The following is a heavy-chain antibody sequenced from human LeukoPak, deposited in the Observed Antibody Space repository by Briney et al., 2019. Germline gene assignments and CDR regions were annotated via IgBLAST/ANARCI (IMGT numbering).Heavy chain of an antibody. CDR1: GGSISSSSSY. V-gene: IGHV4-39*07. Sequence: SETLSLTCTVSGGSISSSSSYWGWIRQPPGKGLEWIGSIFFSGSTYYNPSLKSRVTISVDTSKNQFSLKLSSVTAADTAVYYCARMIVVVTPLYYFDYWGQGTLVTVSS. CDR3: ARMIVVVTPLYYFDY. CDR2: IFFSGST. J-gene: IGHJ4*02. D-gene: IGHD3-22*01.